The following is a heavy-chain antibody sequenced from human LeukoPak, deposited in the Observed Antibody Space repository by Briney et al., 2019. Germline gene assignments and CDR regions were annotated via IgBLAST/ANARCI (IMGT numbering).Heavy chain of an antibody. D-gene: IGHD3-10*01. V-gene: IGHV3-53*01. Sequence: TGGSLRLSCAASGFTVSRYYVSWVRQAPGKGLEWVSIIYSGGRTYYADSVKGRFTISRDNSKNSLYLQMNSLRAEDTAVYYCAKDSRFSMVRGVITDYWGQGTLVTVSS. J-gene: IGHJ4*02. CDR1: GFTVSRYY. CDR2: IYSGGRT. CDR3: AKDSRFSMVRGVITDY.